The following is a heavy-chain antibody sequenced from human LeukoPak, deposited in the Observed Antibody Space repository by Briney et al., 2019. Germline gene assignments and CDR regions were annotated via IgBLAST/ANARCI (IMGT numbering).Heavy chain of an antibody. CDR3: AKGRVPAAIPANWFDP. D-gene: IGHD2-2*02. V-gene: IGHV3-23*01. CDR2: ISGSGGST. CDR1: GFTFSSYA. J-gene: IGHJ5*02. Sequence: GGSLRLSCAASGFTFSSYAMSWVRQAPGKGLEWVSTISGSGGSTYYADSVKDRFTISRDNSKNTLYLQMNSLRAEDTAVYYCAKGRVPAAIPANWFDPWGQGTLVTVSS.